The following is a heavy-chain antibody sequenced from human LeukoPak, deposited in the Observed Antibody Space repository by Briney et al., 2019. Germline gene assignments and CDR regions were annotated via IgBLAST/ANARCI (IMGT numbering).Heavy chain of an antibody. V-gene: IGHV3-74*01. Sequence: GGSLRLSCAASGFTFSSYWMHWVRQAPGKGLVWVSRINSDGSSTSYADSVKGRFTISRDNAKNTLYLQMNSLRAEDTAVYYCAREIDYYGSGSYYNHYGMDVWGQGTTVTVSS. CDR2: INSDGSST. CDR3: AREIDYYGSGSYYNHYGMDV. CDR1: GFTFSSYW. J-gene: IGHJ6*02. D-gene: IGHD3-10*01.